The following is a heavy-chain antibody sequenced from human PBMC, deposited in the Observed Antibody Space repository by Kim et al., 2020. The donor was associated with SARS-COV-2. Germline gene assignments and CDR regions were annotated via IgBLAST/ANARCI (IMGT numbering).Heavy chain of an antibody. V-gene: IGHV3-23*01. D-gene: IGHD6-13*01. CDR3: ARMRRIAAAGPDY. CDR2: ISGSSGST. Sequence: GGSLRLSCAAYGFTFSSYAMSWVRQAPGKGLEWVSTISGSSGSTYYADSVQGRFTISRDISKNTLYLQMHSLRAEDMAVYYCARMRRIAAAGPDYWGQGTLVTVSS. J-gene: IGHJ4*02. CDR1: GFTFSSYA.